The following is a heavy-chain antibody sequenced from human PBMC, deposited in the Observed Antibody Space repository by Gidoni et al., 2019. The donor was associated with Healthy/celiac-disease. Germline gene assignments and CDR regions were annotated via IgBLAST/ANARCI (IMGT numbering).Heavy chain of an antibody. V-gene: IGHV4-39*01. D-gene: IGHD3-10*01. CDR1: GGSISSSSYY. CDR2: IYYSWST. Sequence: QLQLQESGPGLVKPSATLSLTCTVSGGSISSSSYYWGWIRQPPGKGLAWIGCIYYSWSTYYNPSLKSRVTISVDTSKNQFSLKLSSVTAADTAVYYCARLTMVRGVIIGRWFDPWGQGTLVTVSS. CDR3: ARLTMVRGVIIGRWFDP. J-gene: IGHJ5*02.